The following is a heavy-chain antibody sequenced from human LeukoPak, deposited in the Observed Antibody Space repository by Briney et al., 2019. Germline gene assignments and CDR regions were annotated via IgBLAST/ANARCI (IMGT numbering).Heavy chain of an antibody. CDR3: AKHSGGSCYSSFDY. Sequence: PGGSLRLSCAASGFTFSSYAMSWVRQAPGKGLEWVSAISGSGGCTYYADSVKGRFTISRDNSKNTLYLQMNSLRAEDTAVYYCAKHSGGSCYSSFDYWGQGTLVTVSS. V-gene: IGHV3-23*01. CDR1: GFTFSSYA. CDR2: ISGSGGCT. D-gene: IGHD2-15*01. J-gene: IGHJ4*02.